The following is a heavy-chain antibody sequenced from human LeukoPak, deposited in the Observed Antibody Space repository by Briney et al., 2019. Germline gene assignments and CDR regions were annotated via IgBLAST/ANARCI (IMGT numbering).Heavy chain of an antibody. D-gene: IGHD4-23*01. CDR3: AKGYGGKFFYFDY. J-gene: IGHJ4*02. CDR2: ISGSGYVT. Sequence: GGSLRLSCAASGSIFSDYAMSWVRQAPGKGLEWVSTISGSGYVTYFASSVKGRFTIFRDNSKNTLYLEMNSLRAEDTAIYYCAKGYGGKFFYFDYWGQGTLVTVSS. CDR1: GSIFSDYA. V-gene: IGHV3-23*01.